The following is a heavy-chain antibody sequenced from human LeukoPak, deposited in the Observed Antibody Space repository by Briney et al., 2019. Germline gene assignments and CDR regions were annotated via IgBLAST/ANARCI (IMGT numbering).Heavy chain of an antibody. J-gene: IGHJ4*02. CDR2: VNLQGST. V-gene: IGHV4-4*02. D-gene: IGHD6-25*01. CDR3: AEGGTGYLDY. Sequence: PSGTLSLTCGVSGGSITNTNYWTWVRQPPGKGLEWIGEVNLQGSTNYNPSLMGRVAISVDTSENHISLQLTSVTAADTAVYYCAEGGTGYLDYWGQGTLVTVSS. CDR1: GGSITNTNY.